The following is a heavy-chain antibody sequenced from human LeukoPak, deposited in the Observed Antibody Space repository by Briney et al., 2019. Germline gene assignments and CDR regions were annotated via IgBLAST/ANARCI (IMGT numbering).Heavy chain of an antibody. J-gene: IGHJ4*02. CDR1: GGSISGYY. V-gene: IGHV4-4*09. D-gene: IGHD2-21*02. Sequence: SETLSVTCTVSGGSISGYYWSWIRQPPGKGLEWIGYIYHSGRANYNPSLRSRVTISVDTSKNQFSLKLSSVAAADTAVYYCARSYCGGDCYSGGGIVDYWGQGTLVTVSS. CDR2: IYHSGRA. CDR3: ARSYCGGDCYSGGGIVDY.